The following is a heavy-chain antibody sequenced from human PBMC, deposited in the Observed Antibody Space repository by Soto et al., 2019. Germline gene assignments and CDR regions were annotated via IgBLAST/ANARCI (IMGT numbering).Heavy chain of an antibody. Sequence: ASVKVSCKTSGYTFTGHYIHWVRQAPEQGPEWMGEIGPESGATRYAQKFQGRVTMTRDMSITTVYMELNNLSPDDTAVYYCGRGRSGQIVVFYWGQGTPVTVYS. CDR3: GRGRSGQIVVFY. D-gene: IGHD1-26*01. CDR2: IGPESGAT. J-gene: IGHJ1*01. CDR1: GYTFTGHY. V-gene: IGHV1-2*02.